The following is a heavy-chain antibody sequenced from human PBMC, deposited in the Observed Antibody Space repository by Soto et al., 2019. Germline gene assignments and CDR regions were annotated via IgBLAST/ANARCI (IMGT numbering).Heavy chain of an antibody. CDR1: GFTVSSNY. V-gene: IGHV3-53*01. CDR2: IYSGGST. D-gene: IGHD2-15*01. CDR3: ARETRVVVAATPADYYYGMDV. Sequence: PGGSLRLSCAASGFTVSSNYMSWVRQAPGKGLEWVSVIYSGGSTYYADSVKGRFTISRDNSKNTLYLQMNSLRAEDTAVYYCARETRVVVAATPADYYYGMDVWGQGTTVTVSS. J-gene: IGHJ6*02.